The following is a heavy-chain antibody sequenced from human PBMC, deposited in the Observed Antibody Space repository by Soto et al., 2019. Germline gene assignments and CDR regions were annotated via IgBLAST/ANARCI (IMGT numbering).Heavy chain of an antibody. J-gene: IGHJ5*02. CDR1: GFTFSTHW. V-gene: IGHV3-74*01. CDR2: INGDGSRT. Sequence: GGSLRLSCAASGFTFSTHWMHWVRQVPGKGLVWVSRINGDGSRTTYADSVRGRLTISRDDARNSLYLQMNSLTGADTALYYCAQGRYPTMASPLDQWGQGTLVTVSS. CDR3: AQGRYPTMASPLDQ. D-gene: IGHD1-20*01.